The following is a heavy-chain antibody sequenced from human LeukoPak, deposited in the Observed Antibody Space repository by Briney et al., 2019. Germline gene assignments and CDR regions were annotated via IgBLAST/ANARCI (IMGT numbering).Heavy chain of an antibody. J-gene: IGHJ4*02. Sequence: ASEKVSCKASGYTFTSYGISWVRQAPGQGLEWMGWISAYNGNTNYAQKLQGRVTMTTDTSTSTAYMELRSLRSDDMAVYYCARDRVAAKLGGYRRYFDYWGQGTLVTVSS. V-gene: IGHV1-18*03. CDR2: ISAYNGNT. CDR1: GYTFTSYG. CDR3: ARDRVAAKLGGYRRYFDY. D-gene: IGHD2-15*01.